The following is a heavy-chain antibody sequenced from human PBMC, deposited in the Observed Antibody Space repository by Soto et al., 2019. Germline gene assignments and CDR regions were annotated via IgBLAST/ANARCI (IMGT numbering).Heavy chain of an antibody. CDR1: GYTFTSYD. Sequence: QVQLVQSGAEVKKPGASVKVSCKASGYTFTSYDINWVRQATGQGLEWMGWMNPNSGNTGYAQKFQGRVTMTRNTSISTAYMELSSMRSEDTAVYYCARDAAMAIYYYYSGMDVWGQGTTVTVFS. CDR3: ARDAAMAIYYYYSGMDV. J-gene: IGHJ6*02. D-gene: IGHD5-18*01. V-gene: IGHV1-8*01. CDR2: MNPNSGNT.